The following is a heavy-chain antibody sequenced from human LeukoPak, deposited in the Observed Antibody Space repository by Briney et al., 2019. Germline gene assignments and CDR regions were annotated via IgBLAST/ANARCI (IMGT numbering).Heavy chain of an antibody. Sequence: NSSETLSLTCTVSGGSISSSSYYWGWIRQPPGKGLEWIGSIYYSGSTYYNPSLKSRVTISVDTSKNQFSLKLSSVTAADTAVYYCAREGIGIAPSTWGQGTLVTVSS. CDR2: IYYSGST. V-gene: IGHV4-39*02. J-gene: IGHJ4*02. D-gene: IGHD6-13*01. CDR3: AREGIGIAPST. CDR1: GGSISSSSYY.